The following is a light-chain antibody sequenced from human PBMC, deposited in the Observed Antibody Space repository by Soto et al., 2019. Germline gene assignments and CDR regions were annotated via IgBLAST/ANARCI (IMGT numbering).Light chain of an antibody. Sequence: QSVLTQSPSASGTPGQTVTISCSGSSGTNYVYWYQQLPGTAPKLLIYRNNQRPSGVPDRFSGSKSGTSSSLAISGLRSEDEAGYYCAAWDDSLSGFYVFGTWTKLTVL. CDR1: SGTNY. J-gene: IGLJ1*01. CDR2: RNN. CDR3: AAWDDSLSGFYV. V-gene: IGLV1-47*01.